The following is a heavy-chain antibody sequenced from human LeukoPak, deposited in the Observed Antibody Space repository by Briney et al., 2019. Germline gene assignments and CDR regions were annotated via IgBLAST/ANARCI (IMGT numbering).Heavy chain of an antibody. Sequence: SVKLSCKASGGTFSSYAISWVRQAPGQGLEWMGRIIPIFGTANYAQKFQGRVTITTDESTSTAYMELSSLRSEDTAVYYCASRNYDFWSAPIGYYYYYMDVWGKGTTVTVSS. CDR2: IIPIFGTA. CDR1: GGTFSSYA. V-gene: IGHV1-69*05. D-gene: IGHD3-3*01. J-gene: IGHJ6*03. CDR3: ASRNYDFWSAPIGYYYYYMDV.